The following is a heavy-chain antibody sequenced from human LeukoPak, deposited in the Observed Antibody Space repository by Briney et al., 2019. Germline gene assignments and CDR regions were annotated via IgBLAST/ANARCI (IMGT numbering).Heavy chain of an antibody. J-gene: IGHJ4*02. D-gene: IGHD6-13*01. CDR1: GFTFSRYA. V-gene: IGHV3-23*01. CDR3: AKDRSDSSSWYNFDY. CDR2: ISSSGGST. Sequence: GGSLRLSCAASGFTFSRYAMSWVRQAPGKGLEWVSAISSSGGSTYYADSVKGRFTTSRDNSKNTLYLQMNSLRAEDTAVYYCAKDRSDSSSWYNFDYWGQGTLVPVSS.